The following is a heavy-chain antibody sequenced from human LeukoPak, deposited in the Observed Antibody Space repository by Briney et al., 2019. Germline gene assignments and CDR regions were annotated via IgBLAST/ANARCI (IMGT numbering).Heavy chain of an antibody. J-gene: IGHJ5*01. V-gene: IGHV3-7*01. Sequence: GGSLRLSCAASGFTFTSYWLSWVRQAPGKELEWVANIRQDGREKSYADSVKGRFTISRDNAKTSVYLQMNSLRVEDTAVYYCAREGVGGFDSWGQGTLVTVSS. CDR1: GFTFTSYW. D-gene: IGHD3-10*01. CDR3: AREGVGGFDS. CDR2: IRQDGREK.